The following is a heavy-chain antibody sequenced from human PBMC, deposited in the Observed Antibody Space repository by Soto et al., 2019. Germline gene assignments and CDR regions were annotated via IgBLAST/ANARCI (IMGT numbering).Heavy chain of an antibody. CDR3: TRRRDWTAVDPLDY. Sequence: EVQLVESGGGLVQPGGSLKLSCAASGFAFSDSAMHWVRQASGKGLEWIGRVRGKRGNDGTAYAASVKGRFTISRDDSKTTPYRQMNSLKIEDTAVYYCTRRRDWTAVDPLDYWGQGTLVTVSS. V-gene: IGHV3-73*02. CDR2: VRGKRGNDGT. J-gene: IGHJ4*02. CDR1: GFAFSDSA. D-gene: IGHD5-18*01.